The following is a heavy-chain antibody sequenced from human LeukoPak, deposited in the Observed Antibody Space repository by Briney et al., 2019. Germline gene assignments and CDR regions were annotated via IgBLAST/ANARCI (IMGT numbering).Heavy chain of an antibody. CDR2: IRSKAYGGTT. D-gene: IGHD6-19*01. V-gene: IGHV3-49*04. J-gene: IGHJ6*02. CDR1: GFTFGDYA. Sequence: GGSLRLSCTASGFTFGDYAMSWVRQAPGKGLEWVGFIRSKAYGGTTEYAASVKGRFTISRDDSKSIAYLQMNSLKTEDTAVYYCTRDLPIAVAGTYYYYGMDVWGQGPRSPSP. CDR3: TRDLPIAVAGTYYYYGMDV.